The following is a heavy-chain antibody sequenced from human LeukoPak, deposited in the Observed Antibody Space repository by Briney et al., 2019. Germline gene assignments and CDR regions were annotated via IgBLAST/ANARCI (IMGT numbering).Heavy chain of an antibody. V-gene: IGHV1-18*01. Sequence: AASVKVSCKASGYTFTSYGISWVRQAPGQGLEWMGWISAYNGNTNYAQKLQGRVTMTTDTSTSTAYMELRSLRSDDTAVYYCARVPYYYDSSGYGWFDPWGQGTLVTVSS. D-gene: IGHD3-22*01. CDR3: ARVPYYYDSSGYGWFDP. CDR2: ISAYNGNT. CDR1: GYTFTSYG. J-gene: IGHJ5*02.